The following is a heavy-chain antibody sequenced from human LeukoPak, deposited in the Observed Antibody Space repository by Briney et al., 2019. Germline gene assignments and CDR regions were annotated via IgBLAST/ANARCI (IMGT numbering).Heavy chain of an antibody. V-gene: IGHV3-74*01. CDR3: TTDEWT. Sequence: GGSLRLSCATSGFDFSTFWMHWVRQAPGKGLVWVARINSDGNIISYADSVKGRFTISRDNAKNTLYLQMSSLRAEDTAVYYCTTDEWTWGLGTMVTVSS. D-gene: IGHD3-3*01. CDR2: INSDGNII. J-gene: IGHJ3*01. CDR1: GFDFSTFW.